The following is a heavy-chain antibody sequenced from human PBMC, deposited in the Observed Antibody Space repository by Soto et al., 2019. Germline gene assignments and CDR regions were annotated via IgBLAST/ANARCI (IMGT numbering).Heavy chain of an antibody. V-gene: IGHV1-2*04. CDR1: GYKFTDYD. J-gene: IGHJ2*01. D-gene: IGHD1-20*01. Sequence: QVQLVQSGAEVKKPGASVKVSCKASGYKFTDYDIHWVRQAPGQGPEWMGWVNAKRVDADYAQKFQGWVTMTRDTATTPAYMEVNRLQSDDTAVSYCARYPGIPGRYWYFDRWGRGTLVTVSS. CDR3: ARYPGIPGRYWYFDR. CDR2: VNAKRVDA.